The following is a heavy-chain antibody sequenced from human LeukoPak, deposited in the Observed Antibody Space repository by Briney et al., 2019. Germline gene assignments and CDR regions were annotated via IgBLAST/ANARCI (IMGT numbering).Heavy chain of an antibody. D-gene: IGHD2-15*01. CDR3: AVGACSGGSCYLNYYGMDV. J-gene: IGHJ6*02. CDR1: GFTFSSYS. Sequence: GGSLRLSCAASGFTFSSYSMNWVRQAPGKGLEWVSSISSSSSYIFYADSVKGRFTISRDNAKNSLYLQVNSLRAEDTAVYYCAVGACSGGSCYLNYYGMDVWGQGTTVTVSS. V-gene: IGHV3-21*01. CDR2: ISSSSSYI.